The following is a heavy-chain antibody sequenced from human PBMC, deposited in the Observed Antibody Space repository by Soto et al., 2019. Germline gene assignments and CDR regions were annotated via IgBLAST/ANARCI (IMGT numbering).Heavy chain of an antibody. CDR2: VYYSGST. D-gene: IGHD2-15*01. CDR1: GGSISGGGSY. V-gene: IGHV4-39*01. Sequence: SETLSLTCTVSGGSISGGGSYWSWIRQRPGKGLEWCGYVYYSGSTNYNPSLKSRVTISVDTSKNQFSLKLSSVTAADTAVYYCASSEPLGYCSGGSCYSATHYYYMDVWGKGTTVTVSS. CDR3: ASSEPLGYCSGGSCYSATHYYYMDV. J-gene: IGHJ6*03.